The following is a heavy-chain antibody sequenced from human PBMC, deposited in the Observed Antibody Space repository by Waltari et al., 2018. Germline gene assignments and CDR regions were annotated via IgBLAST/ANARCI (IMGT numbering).Heavy chain of an antibody. CDR1: GFTFSNYW. CDR2: INNDGNST. V-gene: IGHV3-74*01. D-gene: IGHD3-16*01. CDR3: ARAILITFGGGSAFDV. J-gene: IGHJ3*01. Sequence: EVQLVEAGGGLVQPGGSLRLSCEASGFTFSNYWMHWVRQAPGEGPIWVERINNDGNSTRYSDSVKGRFTISRDSAKNTVFLQMNSLRAEDTAVYYCARAILITFGGGSAFDVWGQGTMVTVSS.